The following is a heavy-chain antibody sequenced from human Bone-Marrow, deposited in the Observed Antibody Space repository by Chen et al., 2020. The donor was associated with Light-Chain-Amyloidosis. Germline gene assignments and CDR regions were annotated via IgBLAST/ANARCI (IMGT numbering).Heavy chain of an antibody. D-gene: IGHD5-12*01. CDR2: IYPDDSDA. CDR3: ARRRDGYNFDY. V-gene: IGHV5-51*01. CDR1: GYTFPNYW. J-gene: IGHJ4*02. Sequence: EVQLEQSGPEVKKPGESLKISCKGSGYTFPNYWIGGVRKMPGKGLEWMGVIYPDDSDARYSPSFEGQVTISADKSITTAYLQWRSLKASDTAMYYCARRRDGYNFDYWGQGTLVTVSS.